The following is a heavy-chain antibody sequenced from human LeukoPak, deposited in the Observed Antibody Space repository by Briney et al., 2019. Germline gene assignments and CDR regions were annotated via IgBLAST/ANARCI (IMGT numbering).Heavy chain of an antibody. Sequence: SQTLSLTCAIFGDSVSSNSAAWNWIRHSPSRGLEWLGRTYYRFKWYNDYAVSVKSRITINPDTSKNQFSLQLNSVTPEDTAVYYCARDSDIVVVKEGYYYGMDVWGKGTTVTVSS. CDR2: TYYRFKWYN. J-gene: IGHJ6*04. V-gene: IGHV6-1*01. D-gene: IGHD2-2*01. CDR3: ARDSDIVVVKEGYYYGMDV. CDR1: GDSVSSNSAA.